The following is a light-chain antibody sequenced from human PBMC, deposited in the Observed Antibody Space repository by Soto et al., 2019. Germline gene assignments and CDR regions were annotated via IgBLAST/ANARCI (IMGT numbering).Light chain of an antibody. V-gene: IGKV3-15*01. CDR2: GAS. CDR1: QSVSDN. J-gene: IGKJ5*01. CDR3: QHCNDWSA. Sequence: EIVMTQSPDTLSVSPGERATLSCRASQSVSDNLAWYQQKPGQPPRLLIYGASTRATGVPSRFSGSGSGSDFTLTISSLQSEDFAVYYCQHCNDWSAFGQGTRLEIK.